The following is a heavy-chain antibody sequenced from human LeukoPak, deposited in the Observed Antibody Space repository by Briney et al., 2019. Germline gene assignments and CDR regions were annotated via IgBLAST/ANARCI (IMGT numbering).Heavy chain of an antibody. CDR3: ANLRRVVANDDYYYGMDV. V-gene: IGHV1-69*13. CDR2: IIPIFGTA. Sequence: VASVKVSCKASGGTFSSYAISWVRQAPGQGLEWMGWIIPIFGTANYAQKFQGRVTITADESTSTAYMELSSLRSEDTAVYYCANLRRVVANDDYYYGMDVWGQGTTVTVSS. D-gene: IGHD2-15*01. CDR1: GGTFSSYA. J-gene: IGHJ6*02.